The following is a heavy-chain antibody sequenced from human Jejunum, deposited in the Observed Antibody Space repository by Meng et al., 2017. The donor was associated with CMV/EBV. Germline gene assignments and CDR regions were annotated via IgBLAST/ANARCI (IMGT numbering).Heavy chain of an antibody. CDR3: AREGSVDGLDLDY. D-gene: IGHD6-19*01. Sequence: QVPLVQSRAEVKKPGASVTVSCKASGYSFTTYVSHWVRTAPGQGLDWMGWSTADNAHTKYAQSFQGRLTMTRDTSASTAYMELNNLRSEGAAIYYCAREGSVDGLDLDYWGQGTLVTVSS. CDR1: GYSFTTYV. CDR2: STADNAHT. V-gene: IGHV1-3*01. J-gene: IGHJ4*02.